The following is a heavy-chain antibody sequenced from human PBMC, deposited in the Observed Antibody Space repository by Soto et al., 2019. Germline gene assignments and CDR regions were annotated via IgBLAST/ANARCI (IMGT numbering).Heavy chain of an antibody. CDR3: ARGGYYYDSSGYGYFQH. Sequence: GASVKVSCKASGYTFTSYGISWVRQAPGQGLEWMGWISAYNGNTNYAQKLQGRVTMTTDTSTSTAYMELRSLRSDDTAVYYCARGGYYYDSSGYGYFQHWGQGTLVTVSS. CDR1: GYTFTSYG. D-gene: IGHD3-22*01. J-gene: IGHJ1*01. V-gene: IGHV1-18*01. CDR2: ISAYNGNT.